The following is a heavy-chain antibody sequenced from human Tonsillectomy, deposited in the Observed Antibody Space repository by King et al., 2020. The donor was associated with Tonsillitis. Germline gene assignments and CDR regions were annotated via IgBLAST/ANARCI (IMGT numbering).Heavy chain of an antibody. D-gene: IGHD3-16*02. CDR1: GFTFSNVW. V-gene: IGHV3-15*01. CDR2: IKSKIDGGTT. CDR3: TTLVYVWGSYRPSDY. J-gene: IGHJ4*02. Sequence: VQLVESGGGLVKPGGSIRLSCEASGFTFSNVWMSWVRQAPGKGLEWVGRIKSKIDGGTTDYAAPVKGRFTISRDDSKNTLYLQMNSLKTEDTAVYYCTTLVYVWGSYRPSDYWVQGTLFTVSS.